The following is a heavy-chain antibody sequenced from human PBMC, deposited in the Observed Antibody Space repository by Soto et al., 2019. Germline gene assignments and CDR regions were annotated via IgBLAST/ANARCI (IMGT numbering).Heavy chain of an antibody. CDR1: GFTFSNYA. J-gene: IGHJ4*02. D-gene: IGHD7-27*01. V-gene: IGHV3-23*01. CDR3: AKVPNWGYSYYFDY. CDR2: ISSSGDNT. Sequence: PGGSLSLSCAASGFTFSNYAMSWVRQAPGKGLEWVSTISSSGDNTYYADSVKGRLTISRDNSKNTLYLQMYSLRADDTAIYYCAKVPNWGYSYYFDYWGQGTLVTVSS.